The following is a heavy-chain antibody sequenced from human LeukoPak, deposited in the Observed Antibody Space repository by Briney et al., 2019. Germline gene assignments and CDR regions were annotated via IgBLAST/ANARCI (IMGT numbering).Heavy chain of an antibody. CDR3: ARRGAGTGTTDY. D-gene: IGHD1-1*01. Sequence: PGGSLRLSCAASGFTFSSYWMYWVRQAPGKGLVCVSRINSDGSSTSYADSVKGRFIISRDNAKNTLYLQMNSLRAEDTAVYYCARRGAGTGTTDYWGQGTLVTVSS. CDR2: INSDGSST. CDR1: GFTFSSYW. J-gene: IGHJ4*02. V-gene: IGHV3-74*01.